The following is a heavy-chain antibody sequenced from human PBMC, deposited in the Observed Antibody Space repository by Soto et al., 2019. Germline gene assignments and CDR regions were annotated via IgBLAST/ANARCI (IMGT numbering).Heavy chain of an antibody. Sequence: PGGSMRLSCVASGFTFNTYGMSWVRQAPGKGLQWVANIRQDGGAQYYVDSVKGRFTISRDNAKNSVYLQMDSLRVEDTAVYYCVRGGHGSGSYLGSSWGQGILVTVSS. CDR1: GFTFNTYG. CDR2: IRQDGGAQ. CDR3: VRGGHGSGSYLGSS. D-gene: IGHD3-10*01. J-gene: IGHJ5*02. V-gene: IGHV3-7*03.